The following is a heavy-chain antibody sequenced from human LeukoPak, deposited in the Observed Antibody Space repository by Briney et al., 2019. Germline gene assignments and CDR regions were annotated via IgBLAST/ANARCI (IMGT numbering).Heavy chain of an antibody. CDR1: SYIWGLYA. V-gene: IGHV3-49*03. Sequence: GGSLRLSCTASSYIWGLYAMSLLRESPGGGLEGRGFNRSKAYGGTTEYAASVKGRFTISRDDSKSIAYLQMNSLKTEDTAVYYCTRDQFRGVVTAAFDYWGQGTLVTVSS. CDR2: NRSKAYGGTT. J-gene: IGHJ4*02. D-gene: IGHD2-21*02. CDR3: TRDQFRGVVTAAFDY.